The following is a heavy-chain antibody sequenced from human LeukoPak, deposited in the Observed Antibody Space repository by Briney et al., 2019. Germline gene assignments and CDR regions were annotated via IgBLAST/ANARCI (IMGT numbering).Heavy chain of an antibody. CDR2: ISSSSSYI. Sequence: GGSLRLSCAASGFTFSSYSMNWVRQAPGKGLEWVSSISSSSSYIYYADSVKGRFTISRDNAKNSLYLQMNSLRAEDTAVYYCASTPDYSFRAFDIWGQGTMVTVSS. D-gene: IGHD4-11*01. V-gene: IGHV3-21*01. CDR3: ASTPDYSFRAFDI. CDR1: GFTFSSYS. J-gene: IGHJ3*02.